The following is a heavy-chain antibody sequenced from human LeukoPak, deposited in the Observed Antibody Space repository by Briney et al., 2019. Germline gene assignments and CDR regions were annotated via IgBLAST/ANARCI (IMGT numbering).Heavy chain of an antibody. CDR2: IKQDGSEK. J-gene: IGHJ3*02. Sequence: GGSLRLSCAASGFTFSSYWMSWVRQAPGKGLEWVANIKQDGSEKYYVDSVKGRSTISRDNAKNSLYLQMNSLRAEDTAVYYCARVGYYGAGSYYLDAFDIWGQGTMVTVSS. CDR1: GFTFSSYW. V-gene: IGHV3-7*01. D-gene: IGHD3-10*01. CDR3: ARVGYYGAGSYYLDAFDI.